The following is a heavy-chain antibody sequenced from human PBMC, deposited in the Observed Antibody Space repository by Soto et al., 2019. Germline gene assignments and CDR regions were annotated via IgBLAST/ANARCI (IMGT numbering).Heavy chain of an antibody. V-gene: IGHV5-51*01. CDR2: IYPGDSDT. CDR1: GYSFTIYW. Sequence: GESLKISCDGSGYSFTIYWIGWVLQMPGKGLEWMGIIYPGDSDTRYSPSFQGQVTISADKSISTAYLQWSSLKASDTAMYYCAVGGSRGSYYLDYWGQGTLVTVSS. D-gene: IGHD1-26*01. J-gene: IGHJ4*02. CDR3: AVGGSRGSYYLDY.